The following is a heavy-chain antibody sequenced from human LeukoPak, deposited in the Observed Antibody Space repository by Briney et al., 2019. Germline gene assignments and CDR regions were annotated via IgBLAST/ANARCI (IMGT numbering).Heavy chain of an antibody. CDR3: ARDRLRYFDWLSKDAFDI. D-gene: IGHD3-9*01. Sequence: SETLSLTCTVSGGSISSSSYYWGWIRQPPGKGLEWIGSIYYSGSTYYNPSLKSRVTISVDTSKNQFSLKLSSVTAADTAVYYCARDRLRYFDWLSKDAFDIWGQGTMVTVSS. CDR2: IYYSGST. CDR1: GGSISSSSYY. V-gene: IGHV4-39*07. J-gene: IGHJ3*02.